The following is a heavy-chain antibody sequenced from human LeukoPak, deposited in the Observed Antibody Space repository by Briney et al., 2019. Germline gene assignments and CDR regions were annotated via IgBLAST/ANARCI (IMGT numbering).Heavy chain of an antibody. CDR3: AKDRANWAIDD. J-gene: IGHJ4*02. CDR1: GFTFTDHP. Sequence: PGGSLRLSCVASGFTFTDHPMNWVRQAPGKGLEWISYIGGDGIAFYADSVKGRFTASKDDARKSMYLQMNSLRVEDTAVYYCAKDRANWAIDDWGQGTVVTVSS. D-gene: IGHD3-16*01. CDR2: IGGDGIA. V-gene: IGHV3-69-1*01.